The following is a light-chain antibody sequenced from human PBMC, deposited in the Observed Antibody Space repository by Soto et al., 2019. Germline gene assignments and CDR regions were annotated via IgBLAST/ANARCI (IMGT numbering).Light chain of an antibody. CDR2: AAS. CDR3: QQSYSTPWT. V-gene: IGKV1-39*01. J-gene: IGKJ1*01. Sequence: DIHMAQSPSSLSASVGDRVRITCLASQNISSYLNWYQQKPGKAPKLLIYAASSLQSGVPSSFSGSGSGTDFTLTISSLQPEDFATYYCQQSYSTPWTFGQGTKVDIK. CDR1: QNISSY.